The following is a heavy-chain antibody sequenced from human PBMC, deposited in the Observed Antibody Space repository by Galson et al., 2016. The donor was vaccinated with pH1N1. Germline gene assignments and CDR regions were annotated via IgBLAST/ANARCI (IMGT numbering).Heavy chain of an antibody. Sequence: SRYTVSESSMHWVRQAPGNGLEWMGGFDPDEGETIYAQTFQGRLTLTEDTSTNTAYMDLRSLTSEDTAVYYCSTAEVARGESFDHGGQGTLATVSS. J-gene: IGHJ4*02. CDR3: STAEVARGESFDH. D-gene: IGHD3-16*01. V-gene: IGHV1-24*01. CDR1: RYTVSESS. CDR2: FDPDEGET.